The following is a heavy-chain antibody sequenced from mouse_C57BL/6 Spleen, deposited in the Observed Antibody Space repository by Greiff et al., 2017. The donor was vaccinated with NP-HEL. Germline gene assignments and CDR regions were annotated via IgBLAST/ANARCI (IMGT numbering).Heavy chain of an antibody. Sequence: VQLQQSGTVLARPGASVKMSCKTSGYTFTSYWMHWVKQRPGQGLEWIGAIYPGNSDTSYNQKFKGKAKLTAVTSASTAYMELSSLTNEDSAVYYCTRWDGNLAWFAYWGQGTLATVSA. D-gene: IGHD2-1*01. J-gene: IGHJ3*01. CDR3: TRWDGNLAWFAY. V-gene: IGHV1-5*01. CDR1: GYTFTSYW. CDR2: IYPGNSDT.